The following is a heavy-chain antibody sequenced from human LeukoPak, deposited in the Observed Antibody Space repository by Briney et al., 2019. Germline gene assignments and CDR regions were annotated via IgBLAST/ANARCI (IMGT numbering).Heavy chain of an antibody. CDR1: RFTLRRYN. J-gene: IGHJ4*02. D-gene: IGHD1-26*01. CDR3: ARDASGSSTGLIDS. Sequence: GGSLRLSCVPSRFTLRRYNMHWVRQDPGAGLEWASYISTSSYYIYYADSVKGRFTISRDDAKNSLFLQMNSLRAEDTAIYYCARDASGSSTGLIDSWGQGTLVTVSS. V-gene: IGHV3-21*01. CDR2: ISTSSYYI.